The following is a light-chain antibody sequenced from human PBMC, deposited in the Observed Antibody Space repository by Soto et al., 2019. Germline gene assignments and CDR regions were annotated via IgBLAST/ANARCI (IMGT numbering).Light chain of an antibody. CDR2: KAS. Sequence: DIQMTHSPSTLSASVGDRVTITCRASQSISSWLAWYQQKPGKAPKLLIYKASSLESGVPSRFSGSGSGTEFTLTISSLQPDDFATYYCQKYNSYPLNCGGGTKGDIK. CDR1: QSISSW. CDR3: QKYNSYPLN. V-gene: IGKV1-5*03. J-gene: IGKJ4*01.